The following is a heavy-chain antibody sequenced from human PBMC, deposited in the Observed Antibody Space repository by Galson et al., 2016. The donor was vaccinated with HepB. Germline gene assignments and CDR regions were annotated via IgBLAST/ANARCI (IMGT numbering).Heavy chain of an antibody. J-gene: IGHJ3*01. CDR2: IDWDGDE. CDR1: GFSLSSQGMR. CDR3: ARMKVAPGDAFDF. Sequence: PALVKPTQTLTLTCTFSGFSLSSQGMRVTWVRQLPGKALEWLSRIDWDGDEFYNRSLKTRLAISKDTSKNQVDLTMTNMDPADTASYFCARMKVAPGDAFDFWGPWTTVIVSS. V-gene: IGHV2-70*04.